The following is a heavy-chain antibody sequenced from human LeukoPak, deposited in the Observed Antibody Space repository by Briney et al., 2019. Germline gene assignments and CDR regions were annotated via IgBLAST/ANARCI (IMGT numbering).Heavy chain of an antibody. CDR3: ARGLGLNYYYYMDV. Sequence: SETLSLTCTVSGYSISSGYYWGWIRQPPGKGLEWIGSIYHSGSTYYNPSLKSRVTISVDTSKNQFSLKLSSVTAADTAVYYCARGLGLNYYYYMDVWGKGTTVTISS. V-gene: IGHV4-38-2*02. D-gene: IGHD3-22*01. CDR2: IYHSGST. CDR1: GYSISSGYY. J-gene: IGHJ6*03.